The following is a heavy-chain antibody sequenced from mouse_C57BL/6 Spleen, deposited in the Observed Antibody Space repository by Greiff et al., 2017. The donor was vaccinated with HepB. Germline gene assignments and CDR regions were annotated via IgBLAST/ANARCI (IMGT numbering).Heavy chain of an antibody. J-gene: IGHJ2*01. CDR2: ISSGSSTI. D-gene: IGHD1-1*01. CDR1: GFTFSDYG. CDR3: ARTDYGSSYGFDY. Sequence: EVKLMESGGGLVKPGGSLKLSCAASGFTFSDYGMHWVRQAPEKGLEWVAYISSGSSTIYYADTVKGRFTISRDNAKNTLFLQMTSLRSEDTAMYYCARTDYGSSYGFDYWGQGTTLTVSS. V-gene: IGHV5-17*01.